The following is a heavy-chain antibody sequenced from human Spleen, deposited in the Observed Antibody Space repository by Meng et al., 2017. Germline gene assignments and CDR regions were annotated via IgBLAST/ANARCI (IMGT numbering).Heavy chain of an antibody. CDR1: GYSFTRYW. CDR3: ARKGVLATVRDAFDI. J-gene: IGHJ3*02. D-gene: IGHD5-24*01. CDR2: IYPGDSEA. Sequence: GESLKISCKGFGYSFTRYWIGWVRQMPGKGLEWMGIIYPGDSEARYSPSFQGQVAISADKSSDTAYLQWSSLKASDTAMYYCARKGVLATVRDAFDIWGQGTMVTVSS. V-gene: IGHV5-51*01.